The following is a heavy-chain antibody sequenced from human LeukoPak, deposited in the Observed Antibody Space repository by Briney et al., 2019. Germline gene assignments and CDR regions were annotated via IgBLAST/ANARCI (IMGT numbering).Heavy chain of an antibody. CDR2: ISGSGGST. CDR1: GFTFSSYA. D-gene: IGHD4-17*01. Sequence: GGSLRLSCAASGFTFSSYAMSWVRQAPGKGLEWVSAISGSGGSTYYADSVKGRFTISRDNAKNSLYLQMNSLRAEDTAVYYCARVHDYDDYWGQGTLVTVSS. V-gene: IGHV3-23*01. J-gene: IGHJ4*02. CDR3: ARVHDYDDY.